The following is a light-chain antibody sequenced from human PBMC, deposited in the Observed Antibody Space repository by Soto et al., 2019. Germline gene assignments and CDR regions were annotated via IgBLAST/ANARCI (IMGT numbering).Light chain of an antibody. CDR3: HSYDSSLSGSV. Sequence: QSAVTQPASVSGSPGQSITISCTGTSSDVGGYNSVSWYRQDPGKAPKLMIYDVTNRPSGVSNRFSGSKSGNTASLTISGLQAEDEADYYCHSYDSSLSGSVFGGGTKVTVL. CDR2: DVT. J-gene: IGLJ3*02. CDR1: SSDVGGYNS. V-gene: IGLV2-14*01.